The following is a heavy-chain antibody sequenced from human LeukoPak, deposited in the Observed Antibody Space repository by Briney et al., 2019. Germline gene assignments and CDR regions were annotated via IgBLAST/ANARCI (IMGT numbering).Heavy chain of an antibody. Sequence: ASVKASCKASGYTFTCYYMHWVRQAPGQGLEWMGWINPNSGGTNYAQKFQGRVTMTRDTSISTAYMELSRLRSDDTAVYYCARVGRRITIFGVSKGAFDPWGQGTLVTVSS. V-gene: IGHV1-2*02. CDR1: GYTFTCYY. D-gene: IGHD3-3*01. CDR2: INPNSGGT. J-gene: IGHJ5*02. CDR3: ARVGRRITIFGVSKGAFDP.